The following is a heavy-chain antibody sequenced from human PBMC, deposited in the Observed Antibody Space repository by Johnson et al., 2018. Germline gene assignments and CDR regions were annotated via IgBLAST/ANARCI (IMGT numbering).Heavy chain of an antibody. V-gene: IGHV4-34*01. J-gene: IGHJ3*01. CDR2: INHRGGT. CDR1: GGSFSGYY. D-gene: IGHD4-17*01. Sequence: QVQLQQWGAGLLKPSETLSLTRAVYGGSFSGYYWTWIRQSPGKGLEWIGEINHRGGTNYNPSLKSRVTISLDTSKNQFSLELSSVTAADTAVYYCARGGGDYSNAFNVWGQGTVVTVSA. CDR3: ARGGGDYSNAFNV.